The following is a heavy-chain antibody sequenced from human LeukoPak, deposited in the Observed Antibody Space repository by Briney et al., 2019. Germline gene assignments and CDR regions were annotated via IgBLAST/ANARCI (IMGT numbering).Heavy chain of an antibody. CDR3: AKDMDDSSGLIDY. Sequence: PGRSLRLSCAASGFTFDDYAMHWVRQAAGKGLEWVSGISWNSGSIGYADSVKGRFTISRDNAKNSLYLQMNSLRAEDTALYYCAKDMDDSSGLIDYWGQGTLVTVSS. V-gene: IGHV3-9*01. D-gene: IGHD3-22*01. CDR2: ISWNSGSI. CDR1: GFTFDDYA. J-gene: IGHJ4*02.